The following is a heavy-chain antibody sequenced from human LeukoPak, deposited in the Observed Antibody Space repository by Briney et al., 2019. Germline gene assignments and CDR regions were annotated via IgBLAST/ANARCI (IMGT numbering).Heavy chain of an antibody. D-gene: IGHD3-22*01. Sequence: GGALRLSCAPSRFTFSSDSMNWVRQAPGKGLEWGSSSSPSSSYIYYADSVKGRFTISRENAKNSLFLQMNSLRAEDTAVYYCARNGRPIVVEWYFDLWGRGTLVTVSS. V-gene: IGHV3-21*01. J-gene: IGHJ2*01. CDR3: ARNGRPIVVEWYFDL. CDR2: SSPSSSYI. CDR1: RFTFSSDS.